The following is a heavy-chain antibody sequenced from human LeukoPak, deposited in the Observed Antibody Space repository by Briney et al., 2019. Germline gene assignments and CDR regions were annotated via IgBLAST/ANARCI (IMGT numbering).Heavy chain of an antibody. J-gene: IGHJ4*02. CDR2: INPSGGST. V-gene: IGHV1-46*01. CDR3: ARDRGAYYDSSGYLPDY. CDR1: GYTFISYY. Sequence: ASVKVSCKASGYTFISYYMHWVRQAPGQGLEWMGIINPSGGSTSYAQKFQGRVTMTRDTSTSTVYMELSSLRSEDTAVYYCARDRGAYYDSSGYLPDYWGQGTLVTVSS. D-gene: IGHD3-22*01.